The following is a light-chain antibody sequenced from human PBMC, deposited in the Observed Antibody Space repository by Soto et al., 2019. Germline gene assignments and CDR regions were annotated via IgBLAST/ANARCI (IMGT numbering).Light chain of an antibody. CDR3: CSYAGTTTWV. V-gene: IGLV2-23*02. CDR1: SSDVGSHNF. J-gene: IGLJ2*01. CDR2: EVT. Sequence: QSALTQPASVSXXPGQSITISCTGTSSDVGSHNFVSWYQQRPGKAPKLMIFEVTKRPSGVSSRFSASKSGNTASLTISGVQAEDEADYYCCSYAGTTTWVFGGGTKVTVL.